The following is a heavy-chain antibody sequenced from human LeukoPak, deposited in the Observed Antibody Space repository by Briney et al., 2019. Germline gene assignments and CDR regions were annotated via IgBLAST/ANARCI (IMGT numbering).Heavy chain of an antibody. Sequence: GGSLRLSCAASGFTFSSYGMHWVRQAPGKGLEWVAFIRYDGSNKYYADSAKGRFTISRDNAKNSLYLQMNSLRAEDTAVYYCARGSGSYYWGQGTLVAVSS. J-gene: IGHJ4*02. CDR1: GFTFSSYG. CDR3: ARGSGSYY. V-gene: IGHV3-30*02. D-gene: IGHD3-10*01. CDR2: IRYDGSNK.